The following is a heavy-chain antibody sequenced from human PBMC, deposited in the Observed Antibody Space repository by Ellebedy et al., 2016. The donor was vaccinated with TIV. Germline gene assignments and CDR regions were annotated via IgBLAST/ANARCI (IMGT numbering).Heavy chain of an antibody. Sequence: GESLKISXAVSGFTVSSNYMSWVRQAPGRGLEWVSVIYAGGTTDYVASVKGRFSISRDTSKNTLFLQMISLIAEDTAVYYCARLRFEESPKDYWGQGTLVTVSS. J-gene: IGHJ4*02. D-gene: IGHD3-10*01. CDR3: ARLRFEESPKDY. V-gene: IGHV3-53*01. CDR2: IYAGGTT. CDR1: GFTVSSNY.